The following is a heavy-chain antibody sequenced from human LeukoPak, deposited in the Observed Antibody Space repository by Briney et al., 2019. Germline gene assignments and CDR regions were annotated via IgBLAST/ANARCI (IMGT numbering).Heavy chain of an antibody. CDR3: ARRVGATRRVRDAFDI. CDR2: IKQDGSEK. CDR1: GFTVSNYW. V-gene: IGHV3-7*01. J-gene: IGHJ3*02. Sequence: PGGSLRLSCAASGFTVSNYWMSWVRQAPGKGLEWVANIKQDGSEKYYVDSVKGRFTISRDNAKNSLYLQMNSLRVEDTAVYYCARRVGATRRVRDAFDIWGQGTMVTVSS. D-gene: IGHD1-26*01.